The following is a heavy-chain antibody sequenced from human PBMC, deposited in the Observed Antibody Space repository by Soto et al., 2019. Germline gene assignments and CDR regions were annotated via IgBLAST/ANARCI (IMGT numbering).Heavy chain of an antibody. Sequence: QVQLVQSGAEEKKPGASVKVSCKASGYTFTSYAMHWVRQAPGQRLEWMGWINAGNGNTKYSQKFQGRVTITRDTSASTAAMALSRLRSEDTAVYYCASSATTADYYYGMDVWGPGTTVSVSS. V-gene: IGHV1-3*05. CDR1: GYTFTSYA. J-gene: IGHJ6*02. D-gene: IGHD1-26*01. CDR2: INAGNGNT. CDR3: ASSATTADYYYGMDV.